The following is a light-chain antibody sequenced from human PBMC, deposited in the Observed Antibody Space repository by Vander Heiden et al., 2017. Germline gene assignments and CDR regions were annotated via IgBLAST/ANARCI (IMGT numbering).Light chain of an antibody. CDR2: AVS. CDR1: QSISSY. V-gene: IGKV1-39*01. J-gene: IGKJ4*01. Sequence: DIQMTQSPSSLSASVGDRVTITCRASQSISSYLTWYQQKPGKAPKLLLYAVSSSQRGVRSRSRGSGPATDFTLSISMMQPAAFAPYYSRQSDSTPLTFGGGTKVEIK. CDR3: RQSDSTPLT.